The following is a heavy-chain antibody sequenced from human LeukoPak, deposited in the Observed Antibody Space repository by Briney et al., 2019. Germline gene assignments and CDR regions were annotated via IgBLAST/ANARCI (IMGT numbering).Heavy chain of an antibody. J-gene: IGHJ4*02. D-gene: IGHD6-13*01. CDR1: GFTFSSYA. V-gene: IGHV3-30-3*01. CDR3: ARDNDGAAAGSFDY. CDR2: ISYDGSNK. Sequence: GGALRLSCAASGFTFSSYAMHWVRQAPGKGLEWVAVISYDGSNKYYADSVKGRFTISRDNSKNTLYLQMSSLRAEDTAMYYCARDNDGAAAGSFDYWGQGTLVTVSS.